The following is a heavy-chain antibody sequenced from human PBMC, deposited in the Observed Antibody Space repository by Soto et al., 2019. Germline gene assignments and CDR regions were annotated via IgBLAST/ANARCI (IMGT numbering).Heavy chain of an antibody. J-gene: IGHJ4*02. CDR2: VNTYNGNP. V-gene: IGHV1-18*01. CDR3: ARDSQYSSDWQRFDS. CDR1: GYTFTNYA. D-gene: IGHD6-6*01. Sequence: QVQLVQSGVEVKKPGASVKVSCKASGYTFTNYAISWVRQAPGRGLEWMGWVNTYNGNPNYAQIFQGRVTMTTDTCTGTGYMELWSLMSDDSSVYYGARDSQYSSDWQRFDSWGQGTLVPVSS.